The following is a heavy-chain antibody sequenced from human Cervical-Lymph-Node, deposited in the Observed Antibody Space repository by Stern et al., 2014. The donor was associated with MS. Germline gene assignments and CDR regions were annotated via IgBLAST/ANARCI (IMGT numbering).Heavy chain of an antibody. V-gene: IGHV4-31*03. CDR2: IYYSGST. J-gene: IGHJ3*02. D-gene: IGHD3-3*01. Sequence: QVQLQESGPGLVKPSQTLSLTCTVSGGSISSGGYYWSWIRPHPGKGLEWLGYIYYSGSTYYNPSLKSRVTISVDTSKNQFSLKLSSVTAADTAVYYCAREPRDFWSGYYWASFFDIWGQGTMVTVSS. CDR1: GGSISSGGYY. CDR3: AREPRDFWSGYYWASFFDI.